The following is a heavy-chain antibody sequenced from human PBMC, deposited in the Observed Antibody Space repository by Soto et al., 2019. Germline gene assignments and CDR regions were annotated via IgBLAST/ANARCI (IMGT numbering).Heavy chain of an antibody. Sequence: ASVNVSCKASGYTFTSYAMHWVRQATGRRLEWIGWMNPNSGNTAYAQKFQGRVTMTSSSSISTAYMELNSLTSEDTAVYYCARGVRPDYWGQGTLVTVSS. D-gene: IGHD6-6*01. V-gene: IGHV1-8*02. J-gene: IGHJ4*02. CDR3: ARGVRPDY. CDR2: MNPNSGNT. CDR1: GYTFTSYA.